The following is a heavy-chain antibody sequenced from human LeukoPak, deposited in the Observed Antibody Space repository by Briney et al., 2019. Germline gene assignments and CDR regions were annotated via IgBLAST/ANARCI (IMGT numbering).Heavy chain of an antibody. D-gene: IGHD1-26*01. CDR2: INSDGSST. CDR3: ARVSGSYKGDAFDI. Sequence: TGGSLRLSCAASGFTFSSYWMHWVRQAPGKGLVWVSRINSDGSSTSYADSVKGRFTISRDNAKNTLYLQMNSLRAGDTAVYYCARVSGSYKGDAFDIWGQGTMVTVSS. J-gene: IGHJ3*02. CDR1: GFTFSSYW. V-gene: IGHV3-74*01.